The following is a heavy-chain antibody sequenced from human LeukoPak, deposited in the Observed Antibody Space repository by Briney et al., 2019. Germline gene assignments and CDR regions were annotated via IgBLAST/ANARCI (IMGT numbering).Heavy chain of an antibody. J-gene: IGHJ4*02. CDR2: IYTSGST. D-gene: IGHD1-7*01. CDR1: GGSISSGSYY. CDR3: AGTYEAGTTIDY. V-gene: IGHV4-61*02. Sequence: SQTLSLTCTVSGGSISSGSYYWSWIRQPAGKGLEWIGRIYTSGSTNYNPSLKSRVTISVDTSKNQLSLKLSSVTAADTAVYYCAGTYEAGTTIDYWGQGTLVTVSS.